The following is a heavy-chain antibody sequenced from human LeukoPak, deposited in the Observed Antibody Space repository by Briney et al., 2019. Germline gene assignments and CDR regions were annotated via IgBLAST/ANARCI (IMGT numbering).Heavy chain of an antibody. V-gene: IGHV4-39*07. Sequence: PWETLSLTCTVSGGSISSSSYYWGWIRQPAGKGPEWIGGIDNSRSTYYNPSLKSRVTISVDTSKNQFSLKLSSVTAADTAVYYCARWRGGYCSSTSCLEIDAFDIWGQGTMVTVSS. J-gene: IGHJ3*02. CDR2: IDNSRST. D-gene: IGHD2-2*01. CDR3: ARWRGGYCSSTSCLEIDAFDI. CDR1: GGSISSSSYY.